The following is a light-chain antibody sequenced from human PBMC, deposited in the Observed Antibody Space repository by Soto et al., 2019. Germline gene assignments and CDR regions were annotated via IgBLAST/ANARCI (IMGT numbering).Light chain of an antibody. J-gene: IGLJ2*01. CDR3: TSWTISTTMI. CDR2: DVN. CDR1: SSDIGAYNF. V-gene: IGLV2-14*03. Sequence: QSVLTQPASVSGSPGQSITISCTGTSSDIGAYNFVSWYQQHPGKAPKLMLYDVNIRPSGVSNRFSGSKSGNTASLTISGLHAEDESDYYCTSWTISTTMIFGGGTKVTVL.